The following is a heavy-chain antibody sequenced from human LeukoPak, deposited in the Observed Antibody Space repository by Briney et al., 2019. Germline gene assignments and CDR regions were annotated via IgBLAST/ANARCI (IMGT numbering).Heavy chain of an antibody. J-gene: IGHJ3*02. Sequence: SETLSLTCTVSGGSISSYYWSWIRQPPGKGLEWIGYIYYSGSTNYNPSLKSRVTISVDTSKNQFSLKLSSVTAADTAVYYCARLRPYDFWSGYYRQDAFDIWGQGTMVTVSS. CDR1: GGSISSYY. V-gene: IGHV4-59*08. D-gene: IGHD3-3*01. CDR3: ARLRPYDFWSGYYRQDAFDI. CDR2: IYYSGST.